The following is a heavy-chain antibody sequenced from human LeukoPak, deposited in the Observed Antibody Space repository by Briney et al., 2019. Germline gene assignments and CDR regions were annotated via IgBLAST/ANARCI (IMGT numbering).Heavy chain of an antibody. CDR3: ARAGGDTTSSQDLDF. CDR1: GASISSHY. J-gene: IGHJ4*02. CDR2: ISYSGNS. V-gene: IGHV4-59*11. Sequence: SETLSLTCTVAGASISSHYWSWIRQPPGKGLEWIGYISYSGNSDYNPSLKSRVTISVDPPNNQLSLRMASVTAADTAVYYCARAGGDTTSSQDLDFWGQGTMVTVSS. D-gene: IGHD6-6*01.